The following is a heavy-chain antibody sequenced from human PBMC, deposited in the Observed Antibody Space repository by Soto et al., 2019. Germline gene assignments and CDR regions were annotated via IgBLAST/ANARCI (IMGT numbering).Heavy chain of an antibody. CDR3: AKGDPMITFGGVIGAGGFDN. D-gene: IGHD3-16*01. J-gene: IGHJ4*02. Sequence: EVQLLESGGGLVQPGRSLRLSCAASGFTFDDYAMHWVLQAPWKCMEWVSGISWNSGSISYADSVKVRFNISVDNAKNSRYLQMNSLRAEDTALYYCAKGDPMITFGGVIGAGGFDNWGQGTLITVSS. CDR1: GFTFDDYA. CDR2: ISWNSGSI. V-gene: IGHV3-9*01.